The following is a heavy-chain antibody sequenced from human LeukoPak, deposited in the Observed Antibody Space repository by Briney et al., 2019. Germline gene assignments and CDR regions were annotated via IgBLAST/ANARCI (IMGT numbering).Heavy chain of an antibody. V-gene: IGHV1-2*04. CDR3: ARGPLGYDILTGYPLFDY. J-gene: IGHJ4*02. D-gene: IGHD3-9*01. CDR2: INPNSGGT. Sequence: ASVKVSCKASGYTFTGYYMHWVRQAPGQGLEWMGWINPNSGGTNYAQKFQGWVTMTRDTSISTAYMELSRLRSDDTAVYYCARGPLGYDILTGYPLFDYWGQGTLVTVSS. CDR1: GYTFTGYY.